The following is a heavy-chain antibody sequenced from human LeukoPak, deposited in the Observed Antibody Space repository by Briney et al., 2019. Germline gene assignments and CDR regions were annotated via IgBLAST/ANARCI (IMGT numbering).Heavy chain of an antibody. Sequence: SETLSLTCAVYGGSFSGYYWSWIRQPPGKGLEWIGEINHSGSTYYNPSLKSRVTISVDTSKNQFSLKLISVIAADTAVYYCARNFQYFDLPDYWGQGTLVTVSS. CDR1: GGSFSGYY. CDR2: INHSGST. J-gene: IGHJ4*02. V-gene: IGHV4-34*01. D-gene: IGHD2/OR15-2a*01. CDR3: ARNFQYFDLPDY.